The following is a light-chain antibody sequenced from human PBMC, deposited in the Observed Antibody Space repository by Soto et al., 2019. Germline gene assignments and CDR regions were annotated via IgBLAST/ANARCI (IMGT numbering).Light chain of an antibody. CDR1: SSDIGFYNY. CDR3: SSYTSTSPLYV. J-gene: IGLJ1*01. Sequence: QSVLTQPASVSGSPGQSITISCTGTSSDIGFYNYVSWYQQHPGEAPKLIIYEVAKRPSGVSSRFSGSKSGNTASPTISGLQAEDEADYHCSSYTSTSPLYVFGTGTKVTVL. CDR2: EVA. V-gene: IGLV2-14*01.